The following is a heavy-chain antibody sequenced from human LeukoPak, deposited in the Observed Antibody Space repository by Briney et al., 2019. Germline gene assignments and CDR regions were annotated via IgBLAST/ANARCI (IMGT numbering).Heavy chain of an antibody. CDR2: ISGSGGST. V-gene: IGHV3-23*01. Sequence: GGSLRLSCAASGFTFSSYAMSWVRQAPGKGLEWVSAISGSGGSTYYADSVKGRFTISRDNSKNTLYLQMNSLRAEDTAVYYCAKDRVGYYYGSGTEYWYFDLWGRGTLVTVSS. J-gene: IGHJ2*01. CDR3: AKDRVGYYYGSGTEYWYFDL. CDR1: GFTFSSYA. D-gene: IGHD3-10*01.